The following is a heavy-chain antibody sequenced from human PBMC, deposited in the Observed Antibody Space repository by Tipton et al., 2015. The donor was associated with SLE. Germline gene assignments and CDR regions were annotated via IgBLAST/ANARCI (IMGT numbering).Heavy chain of an antibody. D-gene: IGHD3-10*01. CDR2: IYYSGST. V-gene: IGHV4-59*11. CDR3: ARWFHGSGSYYIRY. CDR1: GGSISSHY. Sequence: TLSLTCTVSGGSISSHYWSWIRQPPGKGLEWIGYIYYSGSTNYNPSLKSRVTISVDTSKNQFSLKLSSVTAADTAVYYCARWFHGSGSYYIRYWGQGTLVTVSS. J-gene: IGHJ4*02.